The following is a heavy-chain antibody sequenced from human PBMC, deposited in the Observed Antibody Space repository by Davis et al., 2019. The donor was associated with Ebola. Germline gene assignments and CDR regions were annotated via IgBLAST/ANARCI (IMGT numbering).Heavy chain of an antibody. CDR3: AKDFDYENAY. CDR1: GIPFSGYW. D-gene: IGHD3-9*01. CDR2: INSDGTLR. Sequence: GESLKISCEASGIPFSGYWMHWVRQAPGKGLVWVSRINSDGTLRMYADPVRGRFTISRDNAKNTLYLQMNSLRAEDTAMYYCAKDFDYENAYWGQGTLVTVSS. V-gene: IGHV3-74*03. J-gene: IGHJ4*02.